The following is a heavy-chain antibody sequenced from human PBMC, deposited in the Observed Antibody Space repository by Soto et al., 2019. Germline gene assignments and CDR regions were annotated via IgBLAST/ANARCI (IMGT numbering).Heavy chain of an antibody. Sequence: LRLSCAASGFTVNNFGMHWVRQAPGKGPEWVAMISHDGTAKYYADSVKGRFTISRDNSKNTLYLQMNSLRAEDTAVYYCAKDVVVGATPGLGDYYYYYGMDVWGQGTTVTVSS. D-gene: IGHD1-26*01. V-gene: IGHV3-30*18. CDR1: GFTVNNFG. J-gene: IGHJ6*02. CDR2: ISHDGTAK. CDR3: AKDVVVGATPGLGDYYYYYGMDV.